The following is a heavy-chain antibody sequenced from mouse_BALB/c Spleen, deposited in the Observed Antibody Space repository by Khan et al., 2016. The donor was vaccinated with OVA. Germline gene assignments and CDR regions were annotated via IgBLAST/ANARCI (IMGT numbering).Heavy chain of an antibody. D-gene: IGHD2-4*01. CDR2: IWSAGST. J-gene: IGHJ3*01. CDR1: GFSLNNYS. Sequence: QVQLQQSGPGLVQPSQSLSITCTVSGFSLNNYSVHWVRQSPGKGLEWLGVIWSAGSTDYNAAFISRLTISKDNSRSQVFFKMNSLQPNDPAIYYCARRGYDYGRGALFAYWGQGTPVTVSA. CDR3: ARRGYDYGRGALFAY. V-gene: IGHV2-2*02.